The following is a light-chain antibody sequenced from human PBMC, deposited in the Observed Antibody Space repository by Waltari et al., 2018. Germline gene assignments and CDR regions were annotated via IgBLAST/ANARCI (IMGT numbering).Light chain of an antibody. CDR3: QSTDTIGTTVV. J-gene: IGLJ2*01. V-gene: IGLV3-25*03. CDR2: KDT. Sequence: SYGLTQPPSVSVSPGQTAGTNCSGDVLTKEYGHWYQQKPGRAPVVVIFKDTERPPGIPERFSGSGSGTTVTLTITGVQAEDEADYYCQSTDTIGTTVVFGGGTRLIAL. CDR1: VLTKEY.